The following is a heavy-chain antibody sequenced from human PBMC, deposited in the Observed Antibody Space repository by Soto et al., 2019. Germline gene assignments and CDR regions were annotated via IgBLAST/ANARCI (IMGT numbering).Heavy chain of an antibody. V-gene: IGHV4-38-2*01. Sequence: SETLSLTCAVSGYSIASGYYWSWIRQSPGKGLEWIGSIYHAGIVYYNPSLNSRVAVSLDTSKNHFSLKLTSVTAADTAVYYCARPFDYYGMEVWGQGTTLTLSS. J-gene: IGHJ6*02. CDR1: GYSIASGYY. CDR3: ARPFDYYGMEV. CDR2: IYHAGIV.